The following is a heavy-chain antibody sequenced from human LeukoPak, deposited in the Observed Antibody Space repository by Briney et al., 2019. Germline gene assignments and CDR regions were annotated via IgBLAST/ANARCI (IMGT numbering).Heavy chain of an antibody. CDR1: GVIVRSNY. J-gene: IGHJ6*03. CDR2: ISGRADST. CDR3: AKHNHGYHSVSTTYYYYYYMDV. D-gene: IGHD2-15*01. Sequence: PGGSLRLSCVGSGVIVRSNYMTWVRQAPGKGLEWVSAISGRADSTFYADSVKGRFTFSRDNSKNTLYLQMNSLTAEDTAVYYCAKHNHGYHSVSTTYYYYYYMDVWGKGTTVTVSS. V-gene: IGHV3-23*01.